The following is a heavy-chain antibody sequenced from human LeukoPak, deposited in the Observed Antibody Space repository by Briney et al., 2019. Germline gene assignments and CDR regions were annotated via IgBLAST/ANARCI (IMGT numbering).Heavy chain of an antibody. CDR2: INHSGST. CDR3: ARETAARQYFDY. CDR1: GGSFSGYY. V-gene: IGHV4-34*01. J-gene: IGHJ4*02. Sequence: PSETLSLTCAVYGGSFSGYYWSWIRQPPGKGLEWIGEINHSGSTNYNPSLKSRVTISVDTSKNQFSLKLSSVTAADTAVYYCARETAARQYFDYWGQGTLVTVSS. D-gene: IGHD6-6*01.